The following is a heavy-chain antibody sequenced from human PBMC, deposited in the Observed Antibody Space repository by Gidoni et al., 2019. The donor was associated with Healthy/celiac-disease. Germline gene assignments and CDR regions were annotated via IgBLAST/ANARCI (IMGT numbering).Heavy chain of an antibody. Sequence: QVQLVQSGAVVKKPGASVKVSCQVSGYTLTELSMHWVRQAPGKGLEWMGGFDPEDGETIYAQKFQGRVTMTEDTSTDTAYMELSSLRSEDTAVYYCATDKPDIVVVPAAPRLRSRYFDLWGRGTLVTVSS. J-gene: IGHJ2*01. CDR3: ATDKPDIVVVPAAPRLRSRYFDL. V-gene: IGHV1-24*01. CDR1: GYTLTELS. CDR2: FDPEDGET. D-gene: IGHD2-2*01.